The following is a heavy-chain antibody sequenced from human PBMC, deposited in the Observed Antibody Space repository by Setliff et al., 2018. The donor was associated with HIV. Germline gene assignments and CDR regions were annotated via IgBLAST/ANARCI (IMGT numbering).Heavy chain of an antibody. CDR1: GGSISSGSHY. CDR3: ARRTFTILRGYYYYYMDV. CDR2: IYTSGRT. Sequence: SETLSLTCTVSGGSISSGSHYWSWIRQPAGKGLEWIGLIYTSGRTNYNPSLKSRVTISVDRSKNQFSLKLNSVTATDTAVYYCARRTFTILRGYYYYYMDVWGKGTTVTVSS. V-gene: IGHV4-61*02. J-gene: IGHJ6*03. D-gene: IGHD3-16*01.